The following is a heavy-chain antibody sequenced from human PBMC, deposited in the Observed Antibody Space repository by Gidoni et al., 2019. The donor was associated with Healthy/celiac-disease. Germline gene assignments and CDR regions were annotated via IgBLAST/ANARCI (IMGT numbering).Heavy chain of an antibody. CDR3: ARGPERDSYYYYGMDV. V-gene: IGHV1-8*01. CDR1: GYTFTSYD. J-gene: IGHJ6*02. CDR2: MNPNSGNT. Sequence: QVQLVQSGAEVTQPGASVKVSCKASGYTFTSYDINWVRQATGQGLEWMGWMNPNSGNTGYAQKFQGRVTMTRNTSISTAYMELSSLRSEDTAVYYCARGPERDSYYYYGMDVWGQGTTVTVSS.